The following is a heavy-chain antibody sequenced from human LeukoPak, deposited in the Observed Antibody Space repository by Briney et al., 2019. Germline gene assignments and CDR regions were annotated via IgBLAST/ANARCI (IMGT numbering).Heavy chain of an antibody. V-gene: IGHV1-69*04. CDR1: GGTFGSYA. D-gene: IGHD4-17*01. Sequence: SAKVSCKASGGTFGSYAISWVRQAPGQGLEWMGRISPILGIANYAQKFQGRVTITTDKSTRTAYMELSSLRSEDTAVYYCARDLQNTVTTPPGDWGQGTLVTVSS. CDR3: ARDLQNTVTTPPGD. J-gene: IGHJ4*02. CDR2: ISPILGIA.